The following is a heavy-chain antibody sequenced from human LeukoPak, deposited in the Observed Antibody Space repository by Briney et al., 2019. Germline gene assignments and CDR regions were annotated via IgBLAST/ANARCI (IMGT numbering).Heavy chain of an antibody. Sequence: GGSLRLSCAASGFTFSSYGMHWVRQAPSKGLEWVAFIRYDGSNKYYADSVKGRFTISRDNSKNTLYLQMNSLRAEDTAVYYCAKDGSSWYATTSTSTDYWGQGTLVTVSS. V-gene: IGHV3-30*02. CDR1: GFTFSSYG. D-gene: IGHD6-13*01. J-gene: IGHJ4*02. CDR3: AKDGSSWYATTSTSTDY. CDR2: IRYDGSNK.